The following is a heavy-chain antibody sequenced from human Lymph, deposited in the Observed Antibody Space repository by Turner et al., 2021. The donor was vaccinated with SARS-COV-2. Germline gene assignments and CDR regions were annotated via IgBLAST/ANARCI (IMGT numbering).Heavy chain of an antibody. CDR3: AKDPGYCSGGSCYSRTYFDF. Sequence: EVQLVETGGGVVQPGGSLRLSCADFGFTSDDYAMHWVRQAPGKGLEWVSRISGDGGGTYYADSVKGRFTISRDNSKNSLSLQMNSLRAEDTALYYCAKDPGYCSGGSCYSRTYFDFWGQGTLVTVSA. CDR1: GFTSDDYA. D-gene: IGHD2-15*01. V-gene: IGHV3-43*02. J-gene: IGHJ4*02. CDR2: ISGDGGGT.